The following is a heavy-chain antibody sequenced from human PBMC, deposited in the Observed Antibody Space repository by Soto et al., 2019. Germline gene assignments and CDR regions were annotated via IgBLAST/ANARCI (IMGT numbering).Heavy chain of an antibody. CDR3: ARHSSGWYDNAFDI. J-gene: IGHJ3*02. Sequence: SVTCSVGDGCSCRYYWIWIKQHPGKGLEWIGYIYYSGSTNYNPSLKSRVTISVDTSKNQFSLKLSSVTAADAAVYYCARHSSGWYDNAFDIWGQGTMVTVSS. CDR2: IYYSGST. D-gene: IGHD6-19*01. V-gene: IGHV4-59*01. CDR1: DGCSCRYY.